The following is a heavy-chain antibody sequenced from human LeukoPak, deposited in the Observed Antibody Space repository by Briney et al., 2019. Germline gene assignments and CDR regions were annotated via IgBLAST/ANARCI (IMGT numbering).Heavy chain of an antibody. CDR3: TTGGAVVVTAILGY. CDR1: GFTFSSYA. J-gene: IGHJ4*02. CDR2: ISGSGGST. D-gene: IGHD2-21*02. Sequence: GGSLRLSCAASGFTFSSYAMSWVRQAPGKGLEWVSAISGSGGSTYYADSVKGRFTISRDNSKNTLYLQINSLKTEDTAVYYCTTGGAVVVTAILGYWGQGTLVTVSS. V-gene: IGHV3-23*01.